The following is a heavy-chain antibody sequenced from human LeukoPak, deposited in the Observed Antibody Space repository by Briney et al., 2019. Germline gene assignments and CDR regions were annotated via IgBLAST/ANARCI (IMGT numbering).Heavy chain of an antibody. V-gene: IGHV3-21*01. Sequence: GSLRLSCAASGFTFSSFSMNWVRKAPGKGLEWVSSISVSSSSLYYADSVKGRCTIARGNAKDSRYLQMNSLRAEDTAVYYCAKSFWWFGEFSPFDYWGQGTLVTVSS. CDR2: ISVSSSSL. CDR1: GFTFSSFS. D-gene: IGHD3-10*01. J-gene: IGHJ4*02. CDR3: AKSFWWFGEFSPFDY.